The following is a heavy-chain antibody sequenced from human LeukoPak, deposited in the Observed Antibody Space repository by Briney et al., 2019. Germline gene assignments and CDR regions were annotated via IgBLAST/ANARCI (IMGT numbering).Heavy chain of an antibody. V-gene: IGHV5-51*01. CDR2: IYPGDSDT. J-gene: IGHJ4*02. D-gene: IGHD3-22*01. CDR3: ARLGKQKIVVVTSNYPDY. CDR1: GYRFTSYW. Sequence: GESLKISCKGSGYRFTSYWIGWVRQMPGKGLEWMGIIYPGDSDTRYSPSFQGQVTISADKSISTAYLQWSSLKASDTAMYYCARLGKQKIVVVTSNYPDYWGQGTLVTVSS.